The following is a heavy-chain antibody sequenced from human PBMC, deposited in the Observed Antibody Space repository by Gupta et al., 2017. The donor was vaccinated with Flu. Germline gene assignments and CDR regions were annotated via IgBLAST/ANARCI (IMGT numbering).Heavy chain of an antibody. Sequence: EVQLVESGGGLVQPGGSLRLSCAASGFTFSSYEMKWVRQAPGKGLEWVSYISSSGSTIYYADSVKGRFTISRDNAKNSLYLQMNSLRAEDTAVYYCARDSLPWFGETYYFDYWGQGTLVTVSS. D-gene: IGHD3-10*01. CDR3: ARDSLPWFGETYYFDY. CDR1: GFTFSSYE. J-gene: IGHJ4*02. V-gene: IGHV3-48*03. CDR2: ISSSGSTI.